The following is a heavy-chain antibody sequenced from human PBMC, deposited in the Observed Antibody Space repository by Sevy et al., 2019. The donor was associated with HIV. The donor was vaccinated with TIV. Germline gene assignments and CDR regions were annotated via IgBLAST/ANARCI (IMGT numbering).Heavy chain of an antibody. CDR2: ISYDKVNT. D-gene: IGHD3-16*01. V-gene: IGHV3-30*04. CDR3: ARDGGGDYFDY. J-gene: IGHJ4*02. CDR1: GFSFSRYA. Sequence: GGSLRLSCAASGFSFSRYAMHWIRRAPGKGLESVAVISYDKVNTYHSDSVKGRFTISRDNSKNTLYLQMNSLRPEDTAVYYCARDGGGDYFDYWGQGTLVTVSS.